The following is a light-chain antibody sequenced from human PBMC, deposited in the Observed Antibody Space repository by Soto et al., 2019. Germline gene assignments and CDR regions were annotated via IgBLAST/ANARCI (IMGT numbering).Light chain of an antibody. CDR3: QQYGSSLST. Sequence: EIVLAQSPGTLSVSPGESATLSCRASQSVHNTYLAWYQQIPGQAPRLLIYGAYSRATGIPDRFSGSGAGTDCTRTISRLEPEDFAVDYCQQYGSSLSTFGQGTRLEIK. CDR2: GAY. J-gene: IGKJ5*01. V-gene: IGKV3-20*01. CDR1: QSVHNTY.